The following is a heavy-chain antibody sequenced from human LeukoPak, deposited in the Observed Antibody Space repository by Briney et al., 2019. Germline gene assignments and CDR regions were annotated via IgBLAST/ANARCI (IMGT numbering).Heavy chain of an antibody. D-gene: IGHD2-2*01. CDR3: AKYRDDIVVVPVGYMDV. J-gene: IGHJ6*03. CDR2: ISGSGGST. V-gene: IGHV3-23*01. CDR1: GFIFSNYG. Sequence: GGTLRLSCPASGFIFSNYGMSWVRQAPGKGLEWVSGISGSGGSTYYADSVKGRFTISRDNSKNTRYLQMNSLRAEDTAVYYCAKYRDDIVVVPVGYMDVWGKGTTVTISS.